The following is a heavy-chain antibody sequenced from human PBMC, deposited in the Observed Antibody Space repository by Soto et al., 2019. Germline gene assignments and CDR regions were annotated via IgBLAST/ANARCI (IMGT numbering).Heavy chain of an antibody. CDR3: VCRDGYNWDDY. V-gene: IGHV4-59*01. Sequence: SETMSLTCTVSGGSISSYYGSWIRQPPGKGLEWIGYIYYSGSTNYNPSLKSRVTISVDTSKNQFSLKLSSVTAADTAVYYCVCRDGYNWDDYWGQGTLVTVSS. CDR2: IYYSGST. D-gene: IGHD5-12*01. J-gene: IGHJ4*02. CDR1: GGSISSYY.